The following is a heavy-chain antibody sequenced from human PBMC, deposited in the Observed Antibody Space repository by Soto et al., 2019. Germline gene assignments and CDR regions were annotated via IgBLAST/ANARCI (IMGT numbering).Heavy chain of an antibody. CDR3: ARDLTYYDFWSGYTPLGY. J-gene: IGHJ4*02. V-gene: IGHV1-18*04. D-gene: IGHD3-3*01. CDR1: GYTFTSYG. CDR2: ISAYNGNT. Sequence: GASVKVSWKASGYTFTSYGISWVRQSPGQGLELMGWISAYNGNTNYAQKLQGRVTMTTDTSMSTAYMELRSLRSDDTAVYYCARDLTYYDFWSGYTPLGYWGQGTLVTVSS.